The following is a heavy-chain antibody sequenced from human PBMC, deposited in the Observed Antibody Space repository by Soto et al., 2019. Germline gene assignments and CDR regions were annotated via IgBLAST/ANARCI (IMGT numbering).Heavy chain of an antibody. J-gene: IGHJ5*02. Sequence: GSMKVSFKGSGFTFTSYCISWVRQAPGQGLEWMGWISAYNGNTNYAQKLQGRVTITTDTSTSTAYMELRSLRSDDTAVYYCARRLELSFSWFDPWGQATLVTVSS. V-gene: IGHV1-18*01. D-gene: IGHD1-7*01. CDR1: GFTFTSYC. CDR2: ISAYNGNT. CDR3: ARRLELSFSWFDP.